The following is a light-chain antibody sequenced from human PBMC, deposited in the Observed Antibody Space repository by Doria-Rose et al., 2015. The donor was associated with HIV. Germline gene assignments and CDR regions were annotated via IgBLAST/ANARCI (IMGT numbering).Light chain of an antibody. V-gene: IGKV3-20*01. CDR1: QSFSSTY. Sequence: TQSPGTLSLSPGARATLSCRASQSFSSTYLDWYQQKPGQAPSLLIYDGSTRATGIPDRFSASESGTDFTLTINRLEPEDFALYYCHQYGTSWTFGQGTKVEI. CDR2: DGS. J-gene: IGKJ1*01. CDR3: HQYGTSWT.